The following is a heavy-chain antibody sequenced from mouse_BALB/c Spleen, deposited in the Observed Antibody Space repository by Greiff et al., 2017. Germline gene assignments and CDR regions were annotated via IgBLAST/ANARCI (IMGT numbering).Heavy chain of an antibody. J-gene: IGHJ4*01. CDR3: ARGNYYYGAGY. CDR1: GYSITSDYA. D-gene: IGHD1-1*01. V-gene: IGHV3-2*02. CDR2: ISYSGST. Sequence: DVKLVESGPGLVKPSQSLSLTCTVTGYSITSDYAWNWIRQFPGNKLEWMGYISYSGSTSYNPSLKSRISITRDTSKNQFFLQLNSVTTEDTATYYCARGNYYYGAGYWGQGTSVTVSS.